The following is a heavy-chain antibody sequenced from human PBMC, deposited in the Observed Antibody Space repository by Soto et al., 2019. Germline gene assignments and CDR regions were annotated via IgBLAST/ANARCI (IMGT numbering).Heavy chain of an antibody. CDR3: ARDRGGITVSAKPLGEWFDP. CDR1: GLSIDNFF. V-gene: IGHV4-59*01. D-gene: IGHD6-19*01. CDR2: VSQGGTA. J-gene: IGHJ5*02. Sequence: QVQLQESGPGLVKPSETLSLTCTVSGLSIDNFFWSWIRQTPGEGLGWLGYVSQGGTAAYMSERENSIDGPTLESRATISLDLPQNQFSLRLTSGTAADTAVYYCARDRGGITVSAKPLGEWFDPWGQGTLVTVSS.